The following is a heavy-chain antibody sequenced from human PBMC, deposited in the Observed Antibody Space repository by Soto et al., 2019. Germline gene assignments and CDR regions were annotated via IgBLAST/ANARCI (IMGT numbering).Heavy chain of an antibody. D-gene: IGHD4-4*01. V-gene: IGHV3-11*01. CDR3: ARDDYSNYLLRGYYGMDV. CDR2: ISSSGSTI. Sequence: VQLVESGGGLVQPGGSLRLSCAASGFTFSDYYMSWIRQAPGKGLEWVSYISSSGSTIYYADSVKGRFTISRDNAKNSLYLQMNSLRAEDTAVYYCARDDYSNYLLRGYYGMDVWGQGTTVTVSS. CDR1: GFTFSDYY. J-gene: IGHJ6*02.